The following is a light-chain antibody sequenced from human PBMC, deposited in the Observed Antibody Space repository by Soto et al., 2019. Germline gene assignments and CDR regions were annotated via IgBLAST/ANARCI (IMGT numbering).Light chain of an antibody. CDR1: HVVSRSY. CDR2: GAS. J-gene: IGKJ1*01. CDR3: QPHGSSPPWT. Sequence: ELVLMQSLGTVSLPPDGRLPLSCRARHVVSRSYVAWYQQKPGQAPRLLIYGASSRATGIPDRFSGSGSGTDFTLTIRILEPEDLAVYYCQPHGSSPPWTFGQGTKVDIK. V-gene: IGKV3-20*01.